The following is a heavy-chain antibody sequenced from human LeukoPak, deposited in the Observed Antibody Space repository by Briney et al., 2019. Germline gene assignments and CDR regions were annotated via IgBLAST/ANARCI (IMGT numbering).Heavy chain of an antibody. V-gene: IGHV4-59*01. CDR3: ARGYYDSSARPAFDI. Sequence: SETLSLTCTVSGGSISSNYWSWIRQPPGKGLEWIGHINYSGSTNYNVSLKSRVTISVDASKNQFSLKLSSVTAADTAVYYCARGYYDSSARPAFDIWGQGTMVTVSS. CDR1: GGSISSNY. CDR2: INYSGST. D-gene: IGHD3-22*01. J-gene: IGHJ3*02.